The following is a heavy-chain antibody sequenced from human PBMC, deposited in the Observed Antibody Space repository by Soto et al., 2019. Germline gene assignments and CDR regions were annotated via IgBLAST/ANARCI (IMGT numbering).Heavy chain of an antibody. CDR3: AKDLGPLRLLNSYFYGLEV. V-gene: IGHV3-53*01. CDR2: IESGGST. D-gene: IGHD2-15*01. CDR1: GFTVSSTY. Sequence: PGGSLRLSCNASGFTVSSTYMSWVRQAPGMGLEWVAVIESGGSTHYADSVKGRFTISRDIPKNMIDLQLHTLNAEDTVVSYCAKDLGPLRLLNSYFYGLEVWGQGTTVTVSS. J-gene: IGHJ6*02.